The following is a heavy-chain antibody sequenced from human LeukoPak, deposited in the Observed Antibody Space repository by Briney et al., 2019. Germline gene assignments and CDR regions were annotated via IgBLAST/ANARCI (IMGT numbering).Heavy chain of an antibody. D-gene: IGHD5-18*01. J-gene: IGHJ4*02. CDR3: ARERIQLWYYFDY. Sequence: SETLSLTCTVSGYSISSGYYWGWIRQPPGKGLEWIGSIYHSGSTYYNPSLKSRVTISVDTSKNQFSLKLSSVTAADTAVYYCARERIQLWYYFDYWGQGTLVTVSS. V-gene: IGHV4-38-2*02. CDR2: IYHSGST. CDR1: GYSISSGYY.